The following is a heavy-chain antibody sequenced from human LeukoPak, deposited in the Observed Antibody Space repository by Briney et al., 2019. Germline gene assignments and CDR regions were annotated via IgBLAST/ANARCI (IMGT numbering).Heavy chain of an antibody. CDR3: ASDPHSAAANWFDP. J-gene: IGHJ5*02. Sequence: GGSLRLSCTASGFTFGDYAMSWFRQAPGKGLEWVSSISDDGNYIYYGDSVKGRFTISRDNANNSLDLQMHSLRAEDTAVYYCASDPHSAAANWFDPWGQGTLVTVSS. CDR2: ISDDGNYI. D-gene: IGHD6-13*01. CDR1: GFTFGDYA. V-gene: IGHV3-21*01.